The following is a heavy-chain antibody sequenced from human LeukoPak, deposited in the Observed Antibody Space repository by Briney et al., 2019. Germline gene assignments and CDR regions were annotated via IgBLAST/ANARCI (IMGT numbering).Heavy chain of an antibody. CDR1: GYTFTGYY. Sequence: ASVKVSCKASGYTFTGYYMHWVRQAPGQGLEWMGWINPNSGDTNYAQKFQGRVTMTRDTSISTAYMELSRLRSDDTAVYYCAGWGPSIAALFDPWGQGTLVTVSS. D-gene: IGHD6-6*01. CDR3: AGWGPSIAALFDP. J-gene: IGHJ5*02. CDR2: INPNSGDT. V-gene: IGHV1-2*02.